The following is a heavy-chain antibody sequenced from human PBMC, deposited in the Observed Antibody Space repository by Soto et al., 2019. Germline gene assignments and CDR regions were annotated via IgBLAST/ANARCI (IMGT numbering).Heavy chain of an antibody. D-gene: IGHD6-13*01. CDR2: ISANAGNI. V-gene: IGHV3-23*01. CDR1: GFFFNGFD. CDR3: TKGSIPAVGRVFFES. Sequence: QRLSCAASGFFFNGFDMSWVRQAPGMGLEWVSTISANAGNINYAGSVRGRFSISRDSSKNSVDLQMNSLRVEDTAVYFCTKGSIPAVGRVFFESWGQGTLVTVSS. J-gene: IGHJ4*02.